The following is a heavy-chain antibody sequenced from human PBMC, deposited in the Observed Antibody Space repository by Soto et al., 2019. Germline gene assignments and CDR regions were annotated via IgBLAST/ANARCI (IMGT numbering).Heavy chain of an antibody. V-gene: IGHV1-18*04. CDR2: ISAHDSKT. CDR1: DYTFTRSG. Sequence: QVQLVQSGAEAKKPGASVKVSCKASDYTFTRSGINWVRQAPGQGLEWMGWISAHDSKTNYAQNLPGRVTLTTDTSTSTAYMELRSLRSDDTAVYYCARGGVVRGNWFDPWGQGTLVTVSS. CDR3: ARGGVVRGNWFDP. D-gene: IGHD3-10*01. J-gene: IGHJ5*02.